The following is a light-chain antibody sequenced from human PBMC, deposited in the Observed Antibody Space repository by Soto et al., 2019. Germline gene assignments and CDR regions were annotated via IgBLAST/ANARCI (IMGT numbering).Light chain of an antibody. J-gene: IGLJ2*01. CDR2: LEGSGNY. Sequence: QLVLTQSSSASASLGSSVKLTCTLSSGHNSYIIAWHQHQPGKAPRYLMKLEGSGNYNKGSGVPDRFSGSSSGADRYLTISNLQSEDEADYYCETWDSNFVVFGGGTKLTVL. CDR3: ETWDSNFVV. CDR1: SGHNSYI. V-gene: IGLV4-60*03.